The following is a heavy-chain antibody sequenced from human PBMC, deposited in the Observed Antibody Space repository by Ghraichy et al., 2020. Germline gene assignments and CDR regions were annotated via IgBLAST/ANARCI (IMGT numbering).Heavy chain of an antibody. D-gene: IGHD1-20*01. J-gene: IGHJ4*02. Sequence: GESLNISCAASGFTFGSYSMNWVRQAPGKGLEWVSYIGGTTSTIYYADSVKGRFTISRDNAKSSLYLQMDSLRDDDTAVYYCVGDLVLSGTLWHWGQGTLVTVSS. CDR2: IGGTTSTI. V-gene: IGHV3-48*02. CDR3: VGDLVLSGTLWH. CDR1: GFTFGSYS.